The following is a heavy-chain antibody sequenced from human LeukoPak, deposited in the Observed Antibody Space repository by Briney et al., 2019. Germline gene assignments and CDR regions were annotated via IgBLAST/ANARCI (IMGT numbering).Heavy chain of an antibody. Sequence: GGSLRLSCAASGFTFSSYAMSWVRQAPGKGLEWVSAISGSGGSTYYADSVKGRFTVSRDNSKNTLYLQMNSLRAEDTAVYYCAKDPSYCSGGSCYFFDYWGQGTPVTVSS. CDR3: AKDPSYCSGGSCYFFDY. CDR2: ISGSGGST. D-gene: IGHD2-15*01. CDR1: GFTFSSYA. J-gene: IGHJ4*02. V-gene: IGHV3-23*01.